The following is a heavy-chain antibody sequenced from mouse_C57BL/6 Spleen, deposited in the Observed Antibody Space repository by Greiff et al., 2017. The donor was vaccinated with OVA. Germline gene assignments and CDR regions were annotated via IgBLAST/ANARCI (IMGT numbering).Heavy chain of an antibody. D-gene: IGHD2-2*01. CDR2: ISYDGSN. CDR3: ARVPYGYDGDWYFDV. J-gene: IGHJ1*03. V-gene: IGHV3-6*01. Sequence: EVHLVESGPGLVKPSQSLSLTCSVTGYSITSGYYWNWIRQFPGNKLEWMGYISYDGSNNYNPSLKNRISITRDTSKNQFFLKLNSVTTEDTATYYCARVPYGYDGDWYFDVWGTGTTVTVSS. CDR1: GYSITSGYY.